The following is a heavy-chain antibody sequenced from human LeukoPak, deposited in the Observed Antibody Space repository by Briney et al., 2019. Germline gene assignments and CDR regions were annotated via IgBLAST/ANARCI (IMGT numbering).Heavy chain of an antibody. CDR2: IYNSGST. D-gene: IGHD3-10*01. CDR1: GGSISIYY. V-gene: IGHV4-59*01. CDR3: ARDRELGY. Sequence: PSETLSLXCTVSGGSISIYYWSWIRQPPGKGLEWIGYIYNSGSTNYNPSLKSRVTISVDTSKNQFSLKLNSVTAADTAVYYCARDRELGYWGQGTLVAVSS. J-gene: IGHJ4*02.